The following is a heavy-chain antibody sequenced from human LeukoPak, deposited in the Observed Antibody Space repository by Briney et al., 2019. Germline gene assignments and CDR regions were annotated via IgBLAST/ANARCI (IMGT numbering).Heavy chain of an antibody. Sequence: GGSLRLSCAASGFTFRSYAMSWVRQAPGKGLEWVSAISGSGGSTNCADSVKGRFTISRDNSKNTLYLQMNSLRAEDTAVYYCAKGLSSVPRYYFDYWGQGTLVTVSS. CDR3: AKGLSSVPRYYFDY. CDR1: GFTFRSYA. V-gene: IGHV3-23*01. CDR2: ISGSGGST. J-gene: IGHJ4*02. D-gene: IGHD3-10*01.